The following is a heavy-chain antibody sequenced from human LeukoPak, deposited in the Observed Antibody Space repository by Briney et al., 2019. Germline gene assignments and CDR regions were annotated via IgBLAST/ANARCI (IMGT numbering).Heavy chain of an antibody. V-gene: IGHV3-74*01. CDR3: VRGGSGSSYGEFVS. D-gene: IGHD5-18*01. CDR2: IDTDGSTT. J-gene: IGHJ5*01. CDR1: GFTFKNYW. Sequence: GGSLRLSCAASGFTFKNYWMHWIRQVPGKGLVWVSRIDTDGSTTNYADSVEGRFTISRDNARNTVYLQMNSLSADDTGVYYCVRGGSGSSYGEFVSWGQGTLVTVSS.